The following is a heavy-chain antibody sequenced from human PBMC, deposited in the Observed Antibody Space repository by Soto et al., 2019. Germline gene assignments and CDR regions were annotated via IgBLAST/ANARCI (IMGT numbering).Heavy chain of an antibody. CDR2: ISYDGSNK. Sequence: QVQLVESGGGVVQPGRSLRLSCAASGFTFSSYAMHWVRQAPGKGLEWVAVISYDGSNKYYTDSVKGRFTISRDNSRDTLYLQMNSLRPEDTAVYYCAKAPVEDIIILPAARGWFDPWGQGSLLTVSS. V-gene: IGHV3-30-3*01. J-gene: IGHJ5*02. CDR1: GFTFSSYA. CDR3: AKAPVEDIIILPAARGWFDP. D-gene: IGHD2-2*01.